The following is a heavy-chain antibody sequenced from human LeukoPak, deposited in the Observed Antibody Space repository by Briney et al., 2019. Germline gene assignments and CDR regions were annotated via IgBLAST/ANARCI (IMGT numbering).Heavy chain of an antibody. CDR2: ISGNGART. V-gene: IGHV3-23*01. CDR3: ARGYSSSSWSLFDY. Sequence: GGSLRLSFTASGFTLCKHVISWVRQAPGKGLERVSLISGNGARTYYAESVKGRFTISRDNSKNTLYLQINSLRAEDTAVYYCARGYSSSSWSLFDYWGQGTLVTVSS. J-gene: IGHJ4*02. D-gene: IGHD6-6*01. CDR1: GFTLCKHV.